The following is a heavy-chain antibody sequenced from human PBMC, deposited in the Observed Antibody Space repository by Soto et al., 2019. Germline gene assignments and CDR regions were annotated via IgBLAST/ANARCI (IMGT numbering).Heavy chain of an antibody. Sequence: QVQLVQSGAEVKKPGASVKVSCKASGYTFTSYAMHWVRQAPGQRLEWMGWINAGNGNTKYSQKFQGRVTISRDTSASTAYMELSRLSSEETAVYYCAGAVSRRSGWGLGMDVWGQGTTVTVSS. D-gene: IGHD6-19*01. J-gene: IGHJ6*02. V-gene: IGHV1-3*01. CDR1: GYTFTSYA. CDR3: AGAVSRRSGWGLGMDV. CDR2: INAGNGNT.